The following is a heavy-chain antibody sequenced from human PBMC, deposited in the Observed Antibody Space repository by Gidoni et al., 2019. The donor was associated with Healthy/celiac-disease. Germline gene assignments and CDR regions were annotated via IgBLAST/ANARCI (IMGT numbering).Heavy chain of an antibody. V-gene: IGHV3-53*01. Sequence: QAPGKGLEWVSVIYSGGSTYYADSVKGRFTISRDNSKNTLYLQMNSLRAEDTAVYYCARVVGATYGYWGQGTLVTVSS. CDR3: ARVVGATYGY. CDR2: IYSGGST. D-gene: IGHD1-26*01. J-gene: IGHJ4*02.